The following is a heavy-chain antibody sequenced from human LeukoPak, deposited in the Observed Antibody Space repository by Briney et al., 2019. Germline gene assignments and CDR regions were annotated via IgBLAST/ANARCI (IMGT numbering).Heavy chain of an antibody. CDR2: IYYSGST. D-gene: IGHD1-14*01. V-gene: IGHV4-39*07. CDR3: ARFLTGYYYIDV. J-gene: IGHJ6*03. Sequence: SETLSLTCTVSGGSISSSSYYWGWIRQPPGQGLEWIGSIYYSGSTYYDPSLKSRVTISVDTSKNQFSLKLSSVTAAATAVYYCARFLTGYYYIDVWGKGTTVTVSS. CDR1: GGSISSSSYY.